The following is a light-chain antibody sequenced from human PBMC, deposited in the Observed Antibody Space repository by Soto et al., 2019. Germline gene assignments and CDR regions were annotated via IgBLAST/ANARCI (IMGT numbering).Light chain of an antibody. Sequence: EIVLTQSPATLSLSPGERATLSCRASQSVSTYLAWYQQKPGQAPRLLIYDASNRATGIPARFSGSGSGTDFALTISSLEPEEFAVYYCKQRSNWPSTFGGGTKVEIK. J-gene: IGKJ4*01. CDR3: KQRSNWPST. CDR2: DAS. CDR1: QSVSTY. V-gene: IGKV3-11*01.